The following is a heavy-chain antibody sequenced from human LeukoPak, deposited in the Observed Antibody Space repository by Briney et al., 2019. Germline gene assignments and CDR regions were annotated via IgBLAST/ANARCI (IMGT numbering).Heavy chain of an antibody. CDR3: ARLLIYTPCFDY. CDR1: GGSISSGNYY. Sequence: PSETLSLTCTVSGGSISSGNYYWSWIRQPAGKGLEWIGRVYTYGNTNYNPSLESRVTISIDTSRNQFSLKLSSVTAADTAVYYCARLLIYTPCFDYWSQGTLVTVSS. J-gene: IGHJ4*02. CDR2: VYTYGNT. V-gene: IGHV4-61*02. D-gene: IGHD3-16*01.